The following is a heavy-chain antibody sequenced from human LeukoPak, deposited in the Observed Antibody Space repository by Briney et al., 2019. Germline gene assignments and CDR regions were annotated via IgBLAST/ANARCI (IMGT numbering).Heavy chain of an antibody. Sequence: PSQTLSLNCAVSGGSISSGSYSWRWIRQPPGKGLEWIGYIYHSGSTYYNPSLKSRVTISVDRSKNQFSLKLSSVTAADTAVYYCARRGYYYDSRGGYFDYWGQGTLVTVSS. V-gene: IGHV4-30-2*01. D-gene: IGHD3-22*01. CDR2: IYHSGST. CDR1: GGSISSGSYS. J-gene: IGHJ4*02. CDR3: ARRGYYYDSRGGYFDY.